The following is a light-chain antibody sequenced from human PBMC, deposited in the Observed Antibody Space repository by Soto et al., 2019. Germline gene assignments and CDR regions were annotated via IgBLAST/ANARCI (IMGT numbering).Light chain of an antibody. J-gene: IGLJ2*01. CDR1: NIGSKS. V-gene: IGLV3-21*01. Sequence: SYELTQPPSVSVAPGKTARITCGGNNIGSKSVHWYQQKPGQAPVLVIYYDSDRPSGIPERFSGSNSGNTATLTSSRGEAGDEADYDCQGWESSSDHGVFGGGTKLTVL. CDR2: YDS. CDR3: QGWESSSDHGV.